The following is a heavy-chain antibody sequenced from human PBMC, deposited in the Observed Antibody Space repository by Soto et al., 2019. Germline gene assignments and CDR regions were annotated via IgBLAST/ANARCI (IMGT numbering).Heavy chain of an antibody. J-gene: IGHJ6*02. V-gene: IGHV3-23*01. CDR2: ISGSGGST. CDR1: GFTFSSYA. Sequence: PGGSLRLSCAASGFTFSSYAMSWVRQAPGKGLEWVSSISGSGGSTSYADSVKGRFTISRDNSKNTLFLQMNSLRAEDTAVYYCANRPFEERGYYYGMDVWGQGTTVTVSS. D-gene: IGHD3-10*01. CDR3: ANRPFEERGYYYGMDV.